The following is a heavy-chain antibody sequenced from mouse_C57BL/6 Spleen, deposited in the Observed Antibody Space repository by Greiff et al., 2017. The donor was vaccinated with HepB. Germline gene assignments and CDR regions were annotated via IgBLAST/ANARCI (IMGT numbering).Heavy chain of an antibody. J-gene: IGHJ3*01. CDR2: ISYDGSN. Sequence: VQLKESGPGLVKPSQSLSLTCSVTGYSITSGYYWNWIRQFPGNKLEWMGYISYDGSNNYNPSLKNRISITRDTSKNQFFLKLNSVTTEDTATYYCAREGDWDGAWFAYWGQGTLVTVSA. D-gene: IGHD4-1*01. CDR3: AREGDWDGAWFAY. V-gene: IGHV3-6*01. CDR1: GYSITSGYY.